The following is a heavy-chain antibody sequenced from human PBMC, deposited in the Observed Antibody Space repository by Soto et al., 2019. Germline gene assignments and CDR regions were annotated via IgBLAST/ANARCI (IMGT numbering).Heavy chain of an antibody. J-gene: IGHJ6*02. D-gene: IGHD2-15*01. V-gene: IGHV1-8*01. CDR2: MNPNNGNT. CDR1: GYTFTNYD. CDR3: ARVVIYCSGGSCYYYGMDV. Sequence: QVQLVQSGAEVKKPGASVKVSCKASGYTFTNYDINWVRQATGQGLEWMGWMNPNNGNTGYAQKFQGRVTMTRNTSISTAYMELSSLISEDTVVYYCARVVIYCSGGSCYYYGMDVWGQGTTVTVSS.